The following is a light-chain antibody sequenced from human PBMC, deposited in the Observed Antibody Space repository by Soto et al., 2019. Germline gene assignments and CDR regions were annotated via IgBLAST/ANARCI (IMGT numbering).Light chain of an antibody. V-gene: IGKV1-27*01. CDR3: QKYNRAPFT. CDR2: AAS. J-gene: IGKJ3*01. CDR1: QGISNY. Sequence: DIQMTQSPSSMSASVGDRVTITCRASQGISNYLAWYQQKPGKVPKLLIYAASTLQSGVPSRFSGGGSGTDFTLTISSLQPEDVATYYCQKYNRAPFTFGPGTTVDIK.